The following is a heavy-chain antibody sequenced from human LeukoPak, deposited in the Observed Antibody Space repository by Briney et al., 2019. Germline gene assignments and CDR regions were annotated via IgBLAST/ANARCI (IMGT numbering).Heavy chain of an antibody. Sequence: PGGSLRLSCAPSGITVGKNYFSWVRQAPGKGLEWVELIYSGGGTVYADSVKGRFTISRDSSKNTLFLQMNSLKPEDTAMYHCTRNRPETPLGYWGQGTLVTVSS. V-gene: IGHV3-53*01. CDR3: TRNRPETPLGY. J-gene: IGHJ4*02. CDR2: IYSGGGT. D-gene: IGHD1-14*01. CDR1: GITVGKNY.